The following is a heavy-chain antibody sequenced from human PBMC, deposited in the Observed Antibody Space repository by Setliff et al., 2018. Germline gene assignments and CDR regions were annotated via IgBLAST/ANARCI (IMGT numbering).Heavy chain of an antibody. J-gene: IGHJ5*02. CDR1: GFTFSSYW. CDR3: ARFRRGVDLGWFDP. CDR2: INHSGST. D-gene: IGHD3-10*01. Sequence: SETLSLSCAASGFTFSSYWMSWIRQPPGKGIEWIGEINHSGSTNYNSSLKSRVTISVDTSNNQFALKLSSVTAADTAVYYCARFRRGVDLGWFDPWGQGTLVTVSS. V-gene: IGHV4-34*01.